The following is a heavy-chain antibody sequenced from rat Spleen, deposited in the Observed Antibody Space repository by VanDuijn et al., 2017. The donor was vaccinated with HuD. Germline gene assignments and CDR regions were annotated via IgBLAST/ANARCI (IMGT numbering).Heavy chain of an antibody. CDR3: TSTGYNSNGYVMDA. D-gene: IGHD1-4*01. V-gene: IGHV2-15*01. CDR2: MWSGGST. J-gene: IGHJ4*01. Sequence: QVQLKESGPGLVQPSETLSLTCTVSGFSLTSYSVSWVRQPSGKGPEWMGRMWSGGSTAYNSALKSRLSISRDTSKSQVFLKMNSLQTEDTAIYYCTSTGYNSNGYVMDAWGQGASVTVSS. CDR1: GFSLTSYS.